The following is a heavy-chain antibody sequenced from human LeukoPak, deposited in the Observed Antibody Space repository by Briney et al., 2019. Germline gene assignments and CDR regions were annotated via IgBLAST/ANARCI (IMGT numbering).Heavy chain of an antibody. Sequence: GGSLRLSCAASEFTFSSYSMNWVRQAPGKGLEWVSSISSSSSYIYYADSVKGRFTISRDNAKNSLYLQMNSLRAEDTAVYYCAREVRGGYCSSTSCYTSWGQGTLVTVSS. D-gene: IGHD2-2*02. J-gene: IGHJ4*02. V-gene: IGHV3-21*01. CDR3: AREVRGGYCSSTSCYTS. CDR1: EFTFSSYS. CDR2: ISSSSSYI.